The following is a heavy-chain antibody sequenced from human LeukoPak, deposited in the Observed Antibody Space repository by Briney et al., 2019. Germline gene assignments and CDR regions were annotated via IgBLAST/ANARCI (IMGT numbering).Heavy chain of an antibody. CDR1: AFTFSSYW. V-gene: IGHV3-9*01. CDR2: ISWNSGSI. CDR3: AKDFYDTSGRGAFDI. J-gene: IGHJ3*02. Sequence: GGSLRLSCAASAFTFSSYWMHWVRQAPGKGLEWVSGISWNSGSIGYADSVKGRFTISRDNAKNSLYLQMNSLRAEDTALYYCAKDFYDTSGRGAFDIWGQGTMVTVSS. D-gene: IGHD3-22*01.